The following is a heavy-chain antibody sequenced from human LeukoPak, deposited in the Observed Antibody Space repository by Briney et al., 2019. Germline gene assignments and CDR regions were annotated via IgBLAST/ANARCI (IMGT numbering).Heavy chain of an antibody. V-gene: IGHV3-23*01. CDR2: ISGSGDNT. Sequence: GSLRLSCAASGFTFRDYYMSWIRQAPGKGLEWVSGISGSGDNTYSADSVRGRLTISRDNSKSTLYLQMNSLRAEDTAVYYCARRGESTNYGDYRFDSWGQGTLVTVSS. CDR1: GFTFRDYY. J-gene: IGHJ4*02. D-gene: IGHD4-17*01. CDR3: ARRGESTNYGDYRFDS.